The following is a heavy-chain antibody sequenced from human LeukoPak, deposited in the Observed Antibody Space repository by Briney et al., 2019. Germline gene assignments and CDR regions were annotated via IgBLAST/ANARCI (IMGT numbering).Heavy chain of an antibody. J-gene: IGHJ4*02. D-gene: IGHD2-21*01. V-gene: IGHV3-48*02. CDR3: ASGVRFQAFDY. CDR2: ISSSTI. CDR1: GFTFSSYS. Sequence: GGSLRLSCAASGFTFSSYSMNWVRQAPGKGLEWVSYISSSTIYYADSVKGRFTISRDNAKNSLYLQMNSLRDEDTAVYYCASGVRFQAFDYWGQGTLVTVSS.